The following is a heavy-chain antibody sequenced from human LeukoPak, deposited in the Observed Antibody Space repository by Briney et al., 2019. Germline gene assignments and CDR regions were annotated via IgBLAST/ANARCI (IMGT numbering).Heavy chain of an antibody. J-gene: IGHJ3*02. CDR2: IYYSGST. Sequence: SETLSLTCAVYGGSFSGYYWSWIRQPPGKGLEWIGYIYYSGSTNYNPSLKSRVTISVDTSKNQFSLKLSSVTAADTAVYYCARCDYYNAFDIWGQGTMVTVSS. CDR1: GGSFSGYY. V-gene: IGHV4-59*08. CDR3: ARCDYYNAFDI. D-gene: IGHD3-22*01.